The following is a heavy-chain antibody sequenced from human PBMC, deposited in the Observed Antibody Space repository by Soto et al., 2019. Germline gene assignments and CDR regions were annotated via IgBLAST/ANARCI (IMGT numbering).Heavy chain of an antibody. J-gene: IGHJ6*04. Sequence: VVSLRLSCAASGLTFSDAWMTWVRQAPGEGLEWVGRIKTKSSGCTTDYAAPVKGRFTISRDDSKNTLYLQMNSLQTEDTAVYYCSTELTLFGVRDSPTGQPRYSYDSHVWGKGKTVTVSA. D-gene: IGHD3-3*01. CDR3: STELTLFGVRDSPTGQPRYSYDSHV. CDR1: GLTFSDAW. CDR2: IKTKSSGCTT. V-gene: IGHV3-15*01.